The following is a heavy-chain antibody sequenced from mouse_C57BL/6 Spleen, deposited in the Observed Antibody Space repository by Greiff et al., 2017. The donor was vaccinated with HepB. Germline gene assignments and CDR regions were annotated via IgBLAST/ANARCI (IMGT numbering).Heavy chain of an antibody. CDR3: ARLSLLRYFDY. Sequence: QVQLQQPGAELVRPGASVKISCKASGYSFTSYYIHWVKQRPGQGLEWIGWIYPGSGNTKYNEKFKGKATLTADTSSSTAYMQLSSLTSEDSAVYYCARLSLLRYFDYWGQGTTLTVSS. CDR2: IYPGSGNT. V-gene: IGHV1-66*01. D-gene: IGHD1-2*01. CDR1: GYSFTSYY. J-gene: IGHJ2*01.